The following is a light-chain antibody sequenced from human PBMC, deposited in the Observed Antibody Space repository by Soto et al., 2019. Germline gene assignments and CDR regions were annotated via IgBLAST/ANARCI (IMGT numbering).Light chain of an antibody. J-gene: IGKJ2*01. CDR3: QQYGSSPPYT. V-gene: IGKV3-20*01. CDR1: QSVSGRY. CDR2: GAS. Sequence: ENVLTQSPGTLSLSPGERATLSCRASQSVSGRYLAWYQQKPGQAPRLLIYGASSRATGIPDRFSGSGSGTDFTLTISRLEPEDFAVYYCQQYGSSPPYTFGQGTNLEIK.